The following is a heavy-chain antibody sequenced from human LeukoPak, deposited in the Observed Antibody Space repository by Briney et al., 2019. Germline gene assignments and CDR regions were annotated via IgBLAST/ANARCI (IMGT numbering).Heavy chain of an antibody. J-gene: IGHJ4*02. D-gene: IGHD2-21*02. CDR2: IYPGDSDT. V-gene: IGHV5-51*01. CDR3: ARRAYCDGDCYRDY. Sequence: GESLKISCKGSGYSFSSYWIGWVRQMPGKGLEWMGMIYPGDSDTRYSPSFQGQVTISADKSISTAYLQWSSLRASDTAMYYCARRAYCDGDCYRDYWGQGTLVTVSS. CDR1: GYSFSSYW.